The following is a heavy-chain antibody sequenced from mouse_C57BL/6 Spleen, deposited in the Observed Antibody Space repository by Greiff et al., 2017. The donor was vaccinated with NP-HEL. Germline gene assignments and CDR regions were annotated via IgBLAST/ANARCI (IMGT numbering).Heavy chain of an antibody. Sequence: LQESGAELVKPGASVKLSCKASGYTFTSYWMHWVKQRPGQGLEWIGMIHPNSGSTNYNEKFKSKATLTVDKSSSTAYMQLRSLTSEDSAVYYCANSNYDAMDYWGQGTSVTVSS. J-gene: IGHJ4*01. CDR2: IHPNSGST. D-gene: IGHD2-5*01. CDR1: GYTFTSYW. V-gene: IGHV1-64*01. CDR3: ANSNYDAMDY.